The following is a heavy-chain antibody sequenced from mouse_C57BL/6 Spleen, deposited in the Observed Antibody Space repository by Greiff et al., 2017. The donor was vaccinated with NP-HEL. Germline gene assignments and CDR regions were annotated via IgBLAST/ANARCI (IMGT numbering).Heavy chain of an antibody. CDR1: GYTFTNYW. D-gene: IGHD1-1*01. J-gene: IGHJ3*01. Sequence: QVQLKQSGAELVRPGTSVKMSCKASGYTFTNYWIGWAKQRPGHGLEWIGDIYPGGGYTNYNEKFKGKATLTADKSSSTAYMQFSSLTSEDSAIYYCARRGSKAWFAYWGQGTLVTVSA. CDR3: ARRGSKAWFAY. V-gene: IGHV1-63*01. CDR2: IYPGGGYT.